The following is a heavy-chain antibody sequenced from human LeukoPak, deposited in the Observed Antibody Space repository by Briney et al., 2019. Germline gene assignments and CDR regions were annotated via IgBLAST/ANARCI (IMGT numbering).Heavy chain of an antibody. D-gene: IGHD3-22*01. CDR1: GFTFSDYY. CDR2: ISSSSYI. CDR3: ARDGGYYYFDY. J-gene: IGHJ4*02. V-gene: IGHV3-69-1*01. Sequence: PGGSLRLSCAASGFTFSDYYMSWVRQAPGKGLEWVSSISSSSYIYYADSVKGRFTISRDNAKNSLYLQMNSLRAEDTAVYYCARDGGYYYFDYWGQGTLVTVSS.